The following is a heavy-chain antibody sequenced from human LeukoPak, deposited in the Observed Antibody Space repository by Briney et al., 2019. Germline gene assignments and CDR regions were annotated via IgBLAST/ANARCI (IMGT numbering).Heavy chain of an antibody. Sequence: GGSLRLSCAASGFSFDNRAMSWLRQAPGKGLEWVSTITGSGTTTYYADSVKGRFTISRDNAKNSLYLQMNSLRAEDTAVYYCARDRGPYDFWSGPRRRGAPFDPWGQGTLVTVSS. CDR3: ARDRGPYDFWSGPRRRGAPFDP. D-gene: IGHD3-3*01. V-gene: IGHV3-23*01. J-gene: IGHJ5*02. CDR1: GFSFDNRA. CDR2: ITGSGTTT.